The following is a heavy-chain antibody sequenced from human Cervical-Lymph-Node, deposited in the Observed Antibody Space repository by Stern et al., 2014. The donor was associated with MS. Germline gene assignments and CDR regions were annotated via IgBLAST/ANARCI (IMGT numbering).Heavy chain of an antibody. CDR1: GYTFIGYS. J-gene: IGHJ4*02. CDR2: INPRVGST. CDR3: ARVGDSNSRFDY. V-gene: IGHV1-46*01. D-gene: IGHD2-21*02. Sequence: VQLVESGAEVKKPGASVKVSCKASGYTFIGYSMHWVRQAPGQGPEWMGIINPRVGSTSYAQKFQDRITMTRDTSTSTVYMGLSSLRSEDTAVYYCARVGDSNSRFDYWGQGTLVTVSS.